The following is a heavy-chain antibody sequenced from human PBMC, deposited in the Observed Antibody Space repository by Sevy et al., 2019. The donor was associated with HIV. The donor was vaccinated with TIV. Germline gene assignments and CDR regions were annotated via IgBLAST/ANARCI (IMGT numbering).Heavy chain of an antibody. V-gene: IGHV3-48*02. J-gene: IGHJ4*02. D-gene: IGHD2-21*01. CDR2: FDRTDIT. CDR3: VRDERAIASHFDY. CDR1: GFTLSSYT. Sequence: GGSLRLSCEASGFTLSSYTMNWVRQSPEKGLEWVATFDRTDITHYADSVKGRFIISRDTAKNFLFLQMNSLRDDGTAMYFCVRDERAIASHFDYWGRGTLVTVSS.